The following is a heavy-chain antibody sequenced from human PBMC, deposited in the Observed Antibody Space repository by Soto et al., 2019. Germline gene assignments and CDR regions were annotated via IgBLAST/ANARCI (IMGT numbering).Heavy chain of an antibody. Sequence: QVQLQESGPGLVKPSGTLSLTCAVSSGSISSSNWWSWVRQPPGKGLEWIGEIYHSGSTNYNPSLKSLVTISVDKSKNQFSLKLSSVTAADTAVYYCASRYGDLRPFDYWGQGTLVTVSS. D-gene: IGHD4-17*01. CDR3: ASRYGDLRPFDY. CDR2: IYHSGST. J-gene: IGHJ4*02. CDR1: SGSISSSNW. V-gene: IGHV4-4*02.